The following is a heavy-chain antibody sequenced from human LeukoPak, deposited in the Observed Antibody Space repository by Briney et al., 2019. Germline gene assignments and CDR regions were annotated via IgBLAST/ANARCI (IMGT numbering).Heavy chain of an antibody. V-gene: IGHV1-2*06. Sequence: GASVKVSCKASGYTFTGYYVHWVRQAPGQGLEWMGRIDPNTGGTNYAQKFQGRVTMTRDTSISTAYMELSRLRSDDTAMYYCARDSRVAADYWGQGTLVSVSS. CDR1: GYTFTGYY. D-gene: IGHD6-19*01. CDR2: IDPNTGGT. CDR3: ARDSRVAADY. J-gene: IGHJ4*02.